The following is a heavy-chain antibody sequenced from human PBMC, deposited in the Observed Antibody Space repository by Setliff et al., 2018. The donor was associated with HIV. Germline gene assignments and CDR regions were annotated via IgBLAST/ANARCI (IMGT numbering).Heavy chain of an antibody. CDR3: ARSLWLGDIQH. D-gene: IGHD2-21*01. CDR2: IYTSGST. V-gene: IGHV4-61*09. Sequence: SETLSLTCTVSGGSISSGSYYWSWIRQPAGKGLEWIGHIYTSGSTNYNPSLKSRVTISVDTSKNQFSLKLSSVTAADTAVYYCARSLWLGDIQHWGQGTLVPSPQ. CDR1: GGSISSGSYY. J-gene: IGHJ1*01.